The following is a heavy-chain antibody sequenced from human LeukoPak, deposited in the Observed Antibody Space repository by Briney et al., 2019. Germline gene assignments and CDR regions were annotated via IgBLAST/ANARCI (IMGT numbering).Heavy chain of an antibody. Sequence: ASVKVSCKASGYTFTSYDMNWVRQATGQGLEWLGWMNPNSGNTGYAQNFQGRVTMTMNTSITTAYMELSSLRSEDTAVYYCARALSWTTESYYCMDVWGKGTTVTVSS. CDR2: MNPNSGNT. CDR3: ARALSWTTESYYCMDV. D-gene: IGHD3/OR15-3a*01. CDR1: GYTFTSYD. J-gene: IGHJ6*03. V-gene: IGHV1-8*01.